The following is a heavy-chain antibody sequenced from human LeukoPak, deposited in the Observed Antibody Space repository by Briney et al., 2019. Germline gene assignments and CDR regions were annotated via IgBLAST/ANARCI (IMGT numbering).Heavy chain of an antibody. V-gene: IGHV3-30*18. CDR1: GFTFNNYG. CDR3: AKGPLRGTAAAIDY. J-gene: IGHJ4*02. Sequence: PGGSLRLSCAASGFTFNNYGMHWVRQAPGRGLEWVAVISYDGRNKHYPDSVKGRFTISRDISTDTLLLQMDSLRTEDTAVYYCAKGPLRGTAAAIDYWGQGTLVTVSS. CDR2: ISYDGRNK. D-gene: IGHD2-2*01.